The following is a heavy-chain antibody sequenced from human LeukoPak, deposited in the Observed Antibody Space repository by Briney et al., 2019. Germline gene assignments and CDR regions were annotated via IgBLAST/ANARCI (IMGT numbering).Heavy chain of an antibody. Sequence: GRSLRPSCAASGFTFSIYEINLVRQAPGSGLGWVSYISIGGRTIYYADSVKGRLTISRDNAKNSLYLQMNSLRVDDTAVYYCARSTYSSSSDAFDIWGQGTMVTVSS. D-gene: IGHD6-13*01. CDR1: GFTFSIYE. CDR3: ARSTYSSSSDAFDI. V-gene: IGHV3-48*03. J-gene: IGHJ3*02. CDR2: ISIGGRTI.